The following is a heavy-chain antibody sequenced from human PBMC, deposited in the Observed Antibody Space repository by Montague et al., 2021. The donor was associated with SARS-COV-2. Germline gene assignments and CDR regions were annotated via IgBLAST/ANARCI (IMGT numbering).Heavy chain of an antibody. CDR2: VWCNQGT. J-gene: IGHJ4*02. Sequence: SETLSLTCAVALVSGTVEYWRWTREPPAEVLEWYQHVWCNQGTNFNPSLKSRVAISVDTSKNQFSLRLTSVTAADTAFYYCVRHPHYDGLNGPPDFWDQGTLVTVSS. V-gene: IGHV4-59*08. D-gene: IGHD3-9*01. CDR3: VRHPHYDGLNGPPDF. CDR1: LVSGTVEY.